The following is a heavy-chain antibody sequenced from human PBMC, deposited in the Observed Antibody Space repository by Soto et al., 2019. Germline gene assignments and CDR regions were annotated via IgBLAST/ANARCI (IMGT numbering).Heavy chain of an antibody. CDR3: AKDFNYYCSGSYPPGAY. CDR2: ISYDGSNK. CDR1: GFTFSIYG. Sequence: QVQLVESGGGVVQPGRSLRLSCAASGFTFSIYGMHWVRQAPGKGLEWVAVISYDGSNKYYADSVKARFTISRDNSKNTLYLQMNSLRAEDTAVYYCAKDFNYYCSGSYPPGAYWGQGTLVTVS. V-gene: IGHV3-30*18. J-gene: IGHJ4*02. D-gene: IGHD3-10*01.